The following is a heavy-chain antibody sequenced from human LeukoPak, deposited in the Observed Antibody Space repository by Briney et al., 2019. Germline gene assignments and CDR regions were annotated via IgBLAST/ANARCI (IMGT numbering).Heavy chain of an antibody. CDR1: GGSIGSGGYY. CDR3: AREAITIFGVVQPYYYGMDV. D-gene: IGHD3-3*01. V-gene: IGHV4-31*03. J-gene: IGHJ6*02. Sequence: PSETLSLTCTVSGGSIGSGGYYWSWIRQHPGKGLEWIGYIYYSGSTYYNPSLKSRVTISVDTSKNQFSLKLSSVTAADTAVYYCAREAITIFGVVQPYYYGMDVWGQGTTVTVSS. CDR2: IYYSGST.